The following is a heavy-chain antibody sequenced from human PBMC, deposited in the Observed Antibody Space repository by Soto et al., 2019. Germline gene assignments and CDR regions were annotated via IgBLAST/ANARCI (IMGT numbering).Heavy chain of an antibody. Sequence: ASESLSRTCTVSGGSISSGGYYWSWIRQHPGKGLEWIGYIYYSGSTYYNPSLKSRVTLSVDTSKNQFSLKLSSVTAADTAVYYCARDDYYDSSGYYSRSSGGMDVWGQGTTVT. CDR1: GGSISSGGYY. V-gene: IGHV4-31*03. J-gene: IGHJ6*02. D-gene: IGHD3-22*01. CDR3: ARDDYYDSSGYYSRSSGGMDV. CDR2: IYYSGST.